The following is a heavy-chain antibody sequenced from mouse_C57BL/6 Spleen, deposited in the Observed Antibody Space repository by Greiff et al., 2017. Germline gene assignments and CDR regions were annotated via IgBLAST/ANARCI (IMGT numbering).Heavy chain of an antibody. CDR3: ARPVVATNWYFDV. J-gene: IGHJ1*03. Sequence: EVKLVESGGGLVKPGGSLKLSCAASGFTFSDYGMHWVRQAPEKGLEWVAYISSGSSTIYYADTVKGRFTISRDNAKNTLFLQMTSLRAEDTAMYYCARPVVATNWYFDVWGTGTTVTVSS. V-gene: IGHV5-17*01. D-gene: IGHD1-1*01. CDR2: ISSGSSTI. CDR1: GFTFSDYG.